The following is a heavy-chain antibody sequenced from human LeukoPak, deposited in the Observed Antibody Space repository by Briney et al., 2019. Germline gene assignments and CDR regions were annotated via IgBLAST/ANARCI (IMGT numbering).Heavy chain of an antibody. Sequence: ASVKVSCKASGYTFTSYDINWVRQATGQGLEWMGWMNPNSGNTGYAQKFQGRVTITRNTSISTAYMELSSLRSEDTAVYYCARKQQRIEGFDPWGHGTLVTVSS. J-gene: IGHJ5*02. CDR1: GYTFTSYD. V-gene: IGHV1-8*03. CDR3: ARKQQRIEGFDP. CDR2: MNPNSGNT. D-gene: IGHD6-13*01.